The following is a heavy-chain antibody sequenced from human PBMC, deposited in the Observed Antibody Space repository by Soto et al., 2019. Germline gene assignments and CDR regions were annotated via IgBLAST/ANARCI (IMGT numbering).Heavy chain of an antibody. CDR3: ARGSVVRGVIITVNAFDI. CDR1: GGSISSSNW. D-gene: IGHD3-10*01. J-gene: IGHJ3*02. Sequence: SETLSLTCAVSGGSISSSNWWSWVRQPPGKGLEWIGQIYHSGSTNYNPSLKSRVTISVDKSKNQFSLKLSSVTAADTAVYYCARGSVVRGVIITVNAFDIWGQGTMVTVSS. CDR2: IYHSGST. V-gene: IGHV4-4*02.